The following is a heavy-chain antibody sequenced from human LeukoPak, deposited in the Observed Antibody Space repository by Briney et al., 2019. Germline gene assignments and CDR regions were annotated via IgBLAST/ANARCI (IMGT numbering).Heavy chain of an antibody. CDR3: ARGSIAAAGSSKGYMDV. J-gene: IGHJ6*03. Sequence: ASVKVSCKASGYTFTSYDINWVRQATGQGLEWMGWMNPNSGNTGYAQKFQGRVTMTTDTSTSTAYMELRSLRSDDTAVYYCARGSIAAAGSSKGYMDVWGKGTTVTVSS. D-gene: IGHD6-13*01. V-gene: IGHV1-8*01. CDR1: GYTFTSYD. CDR2: MNPNSGNT.